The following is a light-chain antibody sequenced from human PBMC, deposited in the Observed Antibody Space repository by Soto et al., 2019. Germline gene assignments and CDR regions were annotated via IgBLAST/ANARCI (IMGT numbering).Light chain of an antibody. Sequence: DNVMTQSPLSLPVTPGEPASISCKSSQSLLHSNGNNYLGWYLQKPGQSPHLLIYLGSNRASGVPDRFSGSGSGTDFTLKISRVESEDVGVYYCMQELQTPITFGQGTRLEI. V-gene: IGKV2-28*01. CDR1: QSLLHSNGNNY. CDR3: MQELQTPIT. J-gene: IGKJ5*01. CDR2: LGS.